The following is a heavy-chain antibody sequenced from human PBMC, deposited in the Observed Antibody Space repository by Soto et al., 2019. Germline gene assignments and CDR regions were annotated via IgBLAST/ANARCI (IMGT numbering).Heavy chain of an antibody. J-gene: IGHJ3*02. CDR2: INSDGSST. D-gene: IGHD3-3*01. CDR1: GFTFSRYW. CDR3: AREEIFGVVIDAFDI. V-gene: IGHV3-74*01. Sequence: EVQLVESGGGLVQPGGSLRLSCAASGFTFSRYWIHWVRHAPGKGLVWVSRINSDGSSTTYADSVKGRFTISRDNAKNTLYLQMNSLRAEDTAVYYCAREEIFGVVIDAFDIWGQGTMVTVSS.